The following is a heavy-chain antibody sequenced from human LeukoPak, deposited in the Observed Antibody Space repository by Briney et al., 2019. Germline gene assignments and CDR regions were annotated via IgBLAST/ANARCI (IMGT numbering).Heavy chain of an antibody. Sequence: SETLSLTCTVPGGSISTYYWSWIRRPAGKGLEWIGRIYISGRTNYNPSLQSRVTMSVDTSRNQFSLKLRSVTAADTAVYYCAREASDTAMATYYFDYWGQGTLVSVSS. D-gene: IGHD5-18*01. J-gene: IGHJ4*02. CDR3: AREASDTAMATYYFDY. CDR2: IYISGRT. V-gene: IGHV4-4*07. CDR1: GGSISTYY.